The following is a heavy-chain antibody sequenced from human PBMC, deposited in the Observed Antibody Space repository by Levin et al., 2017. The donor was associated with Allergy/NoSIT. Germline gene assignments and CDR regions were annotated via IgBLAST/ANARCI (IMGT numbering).Heavy chain of an antibody. J-gene: IGHJ4*02. CDR3: ARDETAYYYDSSGCKAGY. Sequence: GGSLRLSCAASGFTFSDYYMSWIRQAPGKGLEWVSYISSSGSTIYYADSVKGRFTISRDNAKNSLYLQMNSLRAEDTAVYYCARDETAYYYDSSGCKAGYWGQGTLVTVSS. V-gene: IGHV3-11*01. D-gene: IGHD3-22*01. CDR2: ISSSGSTI. CDR1: GFTFSDYY.